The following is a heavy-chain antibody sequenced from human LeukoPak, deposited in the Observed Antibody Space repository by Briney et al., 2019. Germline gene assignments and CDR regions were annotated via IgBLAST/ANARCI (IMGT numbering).Heavy chain of an antibody. CDR3: AKSGNYDILTGYPVSNYYYYYMDV. J-gene: IGHJ6*03. D-gene: IGHD3-9*01. V-gene: IGHV3-74*01. CDR1: GFIFSTYW. CDR2: INTDGSST. Sequence: PGGSLRLSCAASGFIFSTYWMHWVRQAPGKGLVWVSRINTDGSSTNYADSVKGRFTISRDNTKNTLYLQMNSLRAEDTAVYYCAKSGNYDILTGYPVSNYYYYYMDVWGKGTTVTISS.